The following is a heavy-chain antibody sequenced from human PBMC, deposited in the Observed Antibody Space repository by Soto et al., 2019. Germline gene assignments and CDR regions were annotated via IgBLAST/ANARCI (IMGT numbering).Heavy chain of an antibody. D-gene: IGHD3-22*01. CDR3: ARTLFLFDISGHGPFDP. J-gene: IGHJ5*02. V-gene: IGHV1-69*01. CDR2: TIPIFATT. CDR1: AGTFSSYG. Sequence: HLVQSGPEVKKSGSSVKVSCKISAGTFSSYGINWVRQVPGQGLEWMGATIPIFATTNYAPKFQDRVTIPADESTGTADLELRSLTSDDSAMYYCARTLFLFDISGHGPFDPWGQGTLGTVSA.